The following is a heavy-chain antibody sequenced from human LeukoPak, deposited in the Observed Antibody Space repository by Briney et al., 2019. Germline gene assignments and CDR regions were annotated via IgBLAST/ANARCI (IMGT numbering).Heavy chain of an antibody. Sequence: SETLSLTCAVYGGSFSGYYWSWIRQPPGMGLEWIGEINHSGSTNYNPSLKSRVTISVDTSKNQFSLKLSSVTAADTAVYYCARGDYSNSYYFDYWGQGTLVTVSS. CDR1: GGSFSGYY. J-gene: IGHJ4*02. D-gene: IGHD4-11*01. CDR2: INHSGST. V-gene: IGHV4-34*01. CDR3: ARGDYSNSYYFDY.